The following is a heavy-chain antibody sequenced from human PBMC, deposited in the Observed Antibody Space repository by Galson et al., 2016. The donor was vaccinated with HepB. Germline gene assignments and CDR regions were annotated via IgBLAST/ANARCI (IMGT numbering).Heavy chain of an antibody. Sequence: SLRLSCAASGFTFSNYGMHWVRQAPGKGLEWVAVIWYDGSNKYYADSVKGRFTISRDNSENTLYLEMNSLRAEDTAVYYCARCPFLGWLVNGPYAMDVWGQGTTVTVSS. CDR3: ARCPFLGWLVNGPYAMDV. D-gene: IGHD3-3*02. J-gene: IGHJ6*02. CDR2: IWYDGSNK. CDR1: GFTFSNYG. V-gene: IGHV3-33*01.